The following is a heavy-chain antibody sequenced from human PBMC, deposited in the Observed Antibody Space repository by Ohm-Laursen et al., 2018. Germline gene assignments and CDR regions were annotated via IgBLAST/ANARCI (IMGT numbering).Heavy chain of an antibody. CDR2: ISWNSGSI. Sequence: SLRLSCSASGFTFDDYAMNWVRQSPGKGLEWVSDISWNSGSIGYADSVKGRFTISRDNAKNSLYLQMNSLRAEDTAVYYCASSFGGLDAFDIWGQGTMVTVSS. CDR1: GFTFDDYA. V-gene: IGHV3-9*01. CDR3: ASSFGGLDAFDI. J-gene: IGHJ3*02. D-gene: IGHD3-3*01.